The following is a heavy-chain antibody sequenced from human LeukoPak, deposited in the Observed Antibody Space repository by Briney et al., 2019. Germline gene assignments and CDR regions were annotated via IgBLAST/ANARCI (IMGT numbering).Heavy chain of an antibody. CDR3: ARGTHQLWFLDK. D-gene: IGHD3-10*01. CDR1: GFTFNFYS. Sequence: GGSLRLSCTASGFTFNFYSMNWVRQAPGRGLEWISYISSSSSIIYFADSLKGRFTVSRDNAKNSLYLQMNSLRAEDTAVYYCARGTHQLWFLDKWGQGTLVTVSS. J-gene: IGHJ4*02. V-gene: IGHV3-48*01. CDR2: ISSSSSII.